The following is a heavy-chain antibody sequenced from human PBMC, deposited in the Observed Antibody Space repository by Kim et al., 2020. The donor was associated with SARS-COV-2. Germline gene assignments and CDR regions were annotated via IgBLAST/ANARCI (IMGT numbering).Heavy chain of an antibody. CDR1: GFTFSSYA. CDR3: AKDPSTPRIVVVPAAIGWIDY. Sequence: GGSLRLSCAASGFTFSSYAMSWVRQAPGKGLEWVSAISGSGGSTYYADSVKGRFTISRDNSKNTLYLQMNSLRAEDTAVYYCAKDPSTPRIVVVPAAIGWIDYWGQGTLVTVSS. CDR2: ISGSGGST. D-gene: IGHD2-2*01. V-gene: IGHV3-23*01. J-gene: IGHJ4*02.